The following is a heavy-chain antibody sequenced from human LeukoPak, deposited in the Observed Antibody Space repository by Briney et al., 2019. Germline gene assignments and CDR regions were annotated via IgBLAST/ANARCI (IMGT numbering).Heavy chain of an antibody. CDR1: GFTFSSYS. V-gene: IGHV3-21*01. CDR3: ARASGSYGGAPGY. D-gene: IGHD1-26*01. J-gene: IGHJ4*02. Sequence: PGGSLRLSCAASGFTFSSYSMNWVRQAPGKGLEWVSSISSSSSYIYYADSVKGRFTISRDNAKNSLYLQMNSLRAEDTAVYYCARASGSYGGAPGYWGQGTLVTVSP. CDR2: ISSSSSYI.